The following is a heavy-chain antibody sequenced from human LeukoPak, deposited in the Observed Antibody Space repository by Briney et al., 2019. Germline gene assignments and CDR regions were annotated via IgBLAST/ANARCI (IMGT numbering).Heavy chain of an antibody. Sequence: SVKVSCKASGGTFSSYAISWVRQAPGQGLEWMGGIIPIFGTANYAQKFQGRVTITADESTSTAYMELSSLRSEDTAVYYCATDLLGGGPKLGNYRKYSGSYFHRGDHQYAFDIWGQGTMVTVSS. J-gene: IGHJ3*02. CDR3: ATDLLGGGPKLGNYRKYSGSYFHRGDHQYAFDI. V-gene: IGHV1-69*13. D-gene: IGHD1-26*01. CDR2: IIPIFGTA. CDR1: GGTFSSYA.